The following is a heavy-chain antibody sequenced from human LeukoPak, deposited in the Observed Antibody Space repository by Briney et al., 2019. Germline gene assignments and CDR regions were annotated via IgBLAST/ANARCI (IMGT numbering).Heavy chain of an antibody. D-gene: IGHD3-22*01. CDR3: ARDFTADYYYDSSGYSDY. CDR2: ISAYNGNT. V-gene: IGHV1-18*01. J-gene: IGHJ4*02. CDR1: GYTFTSYG. Sequence: ALVKVSCKASGYTFTSYGISWVRQAPGQGLEWMGWISAYNGNTNYAQKLQGRVTMTTDTSTSTAYMELRSLRSDDTAVYYCARDFTADYYYDSSGYSDYWGQGTLVTVSS.